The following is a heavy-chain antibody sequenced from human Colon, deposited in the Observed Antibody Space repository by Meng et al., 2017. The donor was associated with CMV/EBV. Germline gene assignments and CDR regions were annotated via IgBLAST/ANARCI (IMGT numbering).Heavy chain of an antibody. CDR1: GCSINSGPYH. Sequence: GSLRPSCSVSGCSINSGPYHWGWIRQPPERGLEWIWTISYSGSTHYNPSLKSRVTLSMDTSKNQFSLKVTSVTAADTAVYFCARNGVPEGTSWPITWFDPWGQGTLVTVSS. V-gene: IGHV4-39*07. CDR2: ISYSGST. J-gene: IGHJ5*02. D-gene: IGHD1-20*01. CDR3: ARNGVPEGTSWPITWFDP.